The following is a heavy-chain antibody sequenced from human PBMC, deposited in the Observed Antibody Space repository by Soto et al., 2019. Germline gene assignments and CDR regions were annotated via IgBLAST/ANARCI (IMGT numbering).Heavy chain of an antibody. D-gene: IGHD3-3*01. V-gene: IGHV1-8*01. CDR2: MNPNSGNT. CDR3: ARGSGLRFLEWLLSPDAFDI. CDR1: GYTFTSYD. J-gene: IGHJ3*02. Sequence: EASVKVSCKASGYTFTSYDINWVRQATGQGLEWMGWMNPNSGNTGYAQKFQCRVTMTRNTSISTAYMELSSLRSEDTAVYYCARGSGLRFLEWLLSPDAFDIWGQGTMVTVSS.